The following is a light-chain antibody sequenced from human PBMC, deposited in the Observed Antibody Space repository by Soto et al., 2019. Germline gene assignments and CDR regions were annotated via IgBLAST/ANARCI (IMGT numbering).Light chain of an antibody. CDR2: EVS. Sequence: QSALTQPASVSGSPGQSITISCTGSSSDIGDYDYVSWHQLHPGKAPKVLISEVSNRPSGVSNRFSGSKSGNTASLTISGLQAEDEADYYCNSYATGNTRVFGTGTKVTVL. CDR1: SSDIGDYDY. V-gene: IGLV2-14*01. CDR3: NSYATGNTRV. J-gene: IGLJ1*01.